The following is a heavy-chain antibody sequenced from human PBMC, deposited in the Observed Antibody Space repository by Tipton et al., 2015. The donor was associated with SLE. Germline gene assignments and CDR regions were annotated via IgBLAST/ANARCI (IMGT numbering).Heavy chain of an antibody. V-gene: IGHV1-18*01. D-gene: IGHD2-2*01. CDR2: ISAYNGNA. CDR3: ARAPDPICSSTSCFDY. Sequence: QLVQSGAEVKKPGASVKVSCKASGYTFTSYGISWVRQAPGQGLEWMGWISAYNGNANYAQKLQGRVTMTTDTSTSTAYMELRSLRSDDTAVYYCARAPDPICSSTSCFDYWGQGTLVTVSS. CDR1: GYTFTSYG. J-gene: IGHJ4*02.